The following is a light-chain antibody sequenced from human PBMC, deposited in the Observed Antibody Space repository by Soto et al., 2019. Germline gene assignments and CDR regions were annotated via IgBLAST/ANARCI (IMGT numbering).Light chain of an antibody. CDR3: QQVNSYPPLT. CDR1: QVITND. V-gene: IGKV1-17*01. J-gene: IGKJ3*01. CDR2: AAS. Sequence: MQMTQSPYSLSASLGDRLSITSRASQVITNDLGWYQQKPGNAPKLLIYAASTLQSGVPSRFSGSGSGTNFTLTISSLQPEDFATYYCQQVNSYPPLTFGPGTKVDIK.